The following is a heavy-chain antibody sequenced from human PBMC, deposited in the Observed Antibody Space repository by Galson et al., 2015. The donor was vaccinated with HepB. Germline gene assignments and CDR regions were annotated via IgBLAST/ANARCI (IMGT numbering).Heavy chain of an antibody. J-gene: IGHJ4*02. CDR2: ISSSGGAT. CDR1: GFDFSSYA. CDR3: ANADSTYPYPFDC. D-gene: IGHD2-2*01. V-gene: IGHV3-23*01. Sequence: SLRLSCAASGFDFSSYAMYWVRQAPGKGLEWVSSISSSGGATDYAASVKVRFTISRDNSKNTLYLQINSLRADDTAVYYCANADSTYPYPFDCWGQGTLVTVSS.